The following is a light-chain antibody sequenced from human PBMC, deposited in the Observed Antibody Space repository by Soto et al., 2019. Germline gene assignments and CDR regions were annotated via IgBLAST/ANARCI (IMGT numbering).Light chain of an antibody. CDR3: QQYNDWPSNT. J-gene: IGKJ2*01. CDR1: QSVSSN. Sequence: ELVMTQSPAILSVSPGERATLSCRASQSVSSNLAWYQQKPGQAPRLLVYDAATRATGITAKFSGSGSGTEFTLTINSLQSEDFAVYYCQQYNDWPSNTFGQGTKWISN. CDR2: DAA. V-gene: IGKV3-15*01.